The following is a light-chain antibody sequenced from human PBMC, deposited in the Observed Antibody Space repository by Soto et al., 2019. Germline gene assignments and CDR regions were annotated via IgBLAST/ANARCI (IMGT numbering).Light chain of an antibody. CDR2: DVS. V-gene: IGLV2-14*03. J-gene: IGLJ2*01. CDR3: SSYTSSNTVV. CDR1: NSDIGGYNY. Sequence: QAVVTQPASVSGSPGQSITISCTGSNSDIGGYNYVSWYQQLPGKAPRLMIYDVSNRPSGVSDRFSGSKSDNMASLTISGLQAEDEADYYCSSYTSSNTVVFGGGTKLTVL.